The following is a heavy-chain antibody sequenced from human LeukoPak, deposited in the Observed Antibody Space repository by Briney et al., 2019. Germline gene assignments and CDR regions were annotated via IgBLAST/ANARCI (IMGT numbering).Heavy chain of an antibody. J-gene: IGHJ4*02. CDR1: GGSISGYY. D-gene: IGHD3-22*01. CDR2: IYESGST. V-gene: IGHV4-59*01. Sequence: SETLSLTCTVSGGSISGYYWSWIRQPPGKALEWIGYIYESGSTDYNPSLKSRVTISRDTSKNQVSLKLTSVTTADTAVYYCARDLYGHDSSGYYEFWGQGTLVTVSS. CDR3: ARDLYGHDSSGYYEF.